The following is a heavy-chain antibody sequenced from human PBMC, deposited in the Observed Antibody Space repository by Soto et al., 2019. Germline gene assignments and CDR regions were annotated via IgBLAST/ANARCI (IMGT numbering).Heavy chain of an antibody. V-gene: IGHV3-30*03. CDR1: GFTFSNYG. CDR2: ISYDGNNR. CDR3: ASTWSGYYYFDS. J-gene: IGHJ4*02. D-gene: IGHD3-3*01. Sequence: GGSLRLSCAASGFTFSNYGMHWVRQAPGKGLEWVAVISYDGNNRYYGDSVKGRFTISRDNSKNTVYLQMNSLRVEDTAMYYCASTWSGYYYFDSWGQGTLVTVSS.